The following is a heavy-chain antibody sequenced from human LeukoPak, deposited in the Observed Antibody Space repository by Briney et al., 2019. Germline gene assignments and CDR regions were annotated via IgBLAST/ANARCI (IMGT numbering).Heavy chain of an antibody. CDR1: GASISGTGYY. V-gene: IGHV4-31*03. J-gene: IGHJ4*02. CDR3: AAGGDTAKGGKY. CDR2: IHFSGTI. D-gene: IGHD5-18*01. Sequence: SETLSLTCTVSGASISGTGYYWTWTRHHPGEGLEWLGFIHFSGTIYYNPSLRSRLIISADTAKNQMSLKLSSMTAADTAVYYCAAGGDTAKGGKYWGQGTQVTVSS.